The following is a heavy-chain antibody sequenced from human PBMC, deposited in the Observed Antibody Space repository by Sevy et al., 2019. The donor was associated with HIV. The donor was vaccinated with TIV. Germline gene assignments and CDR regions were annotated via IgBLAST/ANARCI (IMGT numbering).Heavy chain of an antibody. J-gene: IGHJ4*02. V-gene: IGHV4-59*08. Sequence: SETLSLSCTVSGGSITSLYWNWLRQPPGKGLGLIANIYYNGHINYNPSLKSRVTLSLDTSKNQFSLRLGSVTAADTAMYYCAGENAWGRGYSWGQGTLVTVSS. CDR2: IYYNGHI. CDR1: GGSITSLY. CDR3: AGENAWGRGYS. D-gene: IGHD1-26*01.